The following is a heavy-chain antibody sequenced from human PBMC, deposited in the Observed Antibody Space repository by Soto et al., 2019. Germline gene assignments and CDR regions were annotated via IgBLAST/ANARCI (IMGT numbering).Heavy chain of an antibody. V-gene: IGHV1-18*01. CDR1: GYTFTNYG. CDR2: ISDYNSNT. J-gene: IGHJ4*02. Sequence: QVQLVQSGAEGKEPGASVKVSGKASGYTFTNYGFIWVRQPPGQGLKWMAWISDYNSNTNHAQKFAGRVTMTTETFTRTAYMELRSLSSDDTAVYSCAGWGPVTYVLDNWGQGTLVTVSS. CDR3: AGWGPVTYVLDN. D-gene: IGHD4-17*01.